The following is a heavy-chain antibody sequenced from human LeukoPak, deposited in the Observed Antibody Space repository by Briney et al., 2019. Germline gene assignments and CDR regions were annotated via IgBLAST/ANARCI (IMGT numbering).Heavy chain of an antibody. J-gene: IGHJ6*02. D-gene: IGHD5-18*01. CDR3: ARGYTTLTAMVSYYYYGMDV. V-gene: IGHV4-61*02. Sequence: SQTLSLTCTVSGGSISSGSYYWSWIRQPAGKGLEWIGRIYTSGSTNYNPSLKSRVTISVDTSKNQFSLKLSSVTAADTAVYYCARGYTTLTAMVSYYYYGMDVRGQGTTVTVSS. CDR1: GGSISSGSYY. CDR2: IYTSGST.